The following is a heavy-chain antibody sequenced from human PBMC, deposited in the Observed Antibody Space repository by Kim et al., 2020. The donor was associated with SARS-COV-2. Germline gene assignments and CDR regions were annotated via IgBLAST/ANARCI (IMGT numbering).Heavy chain of an antibody. CDR1: GGSISSGGYY. CDR2: IYYSGST. J-gene: IGHJ5*02. Sequence: SETLSLTCTVSGGSISSGGYYWSWIRQHPGKGLEWIGYIYYSGSTYYNPSLKSRVTISVDTSKNQFSLKLSSVTAADTAVYYCARETACGGDCYPNWFDPWGQGTLVTVSS. CDR3: ARETACGGDCYPNWFDP. D-gene: IGHD2-21*02. V-gene: IGHV4-31*03.